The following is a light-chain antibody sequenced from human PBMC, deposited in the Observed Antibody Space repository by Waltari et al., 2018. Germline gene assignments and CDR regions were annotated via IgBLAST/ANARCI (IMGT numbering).Light chain of an antibody. CDR3: QSYDSSPYVV. J-gene: IGLJ3*02. V-gene: IGLV1-40*01. CDR1: NSNIGAGFD. Sequence: QSVLTQPPSVSGAPGQRVTISCTGNNSNIGAGFDVHWYQQLPGTAPKLLTHVNNNRPSGVPDRFSGSKSGTSASLAITGLQAEDEADYYCQSYDSSPYVVFGGGTRLTVL. CDR2: VNN.